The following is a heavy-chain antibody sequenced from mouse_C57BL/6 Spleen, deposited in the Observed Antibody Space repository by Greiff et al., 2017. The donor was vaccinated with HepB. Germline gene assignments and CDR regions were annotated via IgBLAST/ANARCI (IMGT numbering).Heavy chain of an antibody. CDR3: ARLGIESYFDY. V-gene: IGHV5-15*01. Sequence: EVHLVESGGGLVQPGGSLKLSCAASGFNFSDYGMAWVRQAPRKGPEWVAFISNLAYSIYYADTVTGRFTISRENAKNTLYLEMSSLRSEDTAMYYCARLGIESYFDYWGQGTTLTVSS. CDR2: ISNLAYSI. J-gene: IGHJ2*01. D-gene: IGHD2-12*01. CDR1: GFNFSDYG.